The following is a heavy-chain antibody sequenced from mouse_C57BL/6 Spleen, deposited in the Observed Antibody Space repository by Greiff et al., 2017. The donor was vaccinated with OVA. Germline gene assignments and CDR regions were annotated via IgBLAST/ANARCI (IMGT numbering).Heavy chain of an antibody. J-gene: IGHJ2*01. Sequence: EVKLMESGGGLVKPGGSLKLSCAASGFTFSSYAMSWVRQTPEKRLEWVATISDGGSYTYYPDNVKGRFTISRDNAKNNLYLQMSHLKSEDTAMYYCATCYDGYPDYWGQGTTLTVSS. CDR3: ATCYDGYPDY. V-gene: IGHV5-4*03. D-gene: IGHD2-3*01. CDR1: GFTFSSYA. CDR2: ISDGGSYT.